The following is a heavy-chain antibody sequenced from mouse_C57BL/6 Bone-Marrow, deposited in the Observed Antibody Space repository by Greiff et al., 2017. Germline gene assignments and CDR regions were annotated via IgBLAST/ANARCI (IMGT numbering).Heavy chain of an antibody. J-gene: IGHJ4*01. CDR1: GYTFTSYG. Sequence: VQLQQSGAELARPGASVKLSCKASGYTFTSYGISWVKQRTGQGLEWIGEIYPRSGNTYYNEKFKGKATLTADKSYSTAYMELRSLTSEDSAVYFCARGYYGSSPFYYAMDYWGQGTSVTVSS. V-gene: IGHV1-81*01. D-gene: IGHD1-1*01. CDR2: IYPRSGNT. CDR3: ARGYYGSSPFYYAMDY.